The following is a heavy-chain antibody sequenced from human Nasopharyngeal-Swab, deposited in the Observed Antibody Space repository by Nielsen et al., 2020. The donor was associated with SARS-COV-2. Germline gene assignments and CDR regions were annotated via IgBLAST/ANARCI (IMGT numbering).Heavy chain of an antibody. D-gene: IGHD7-27*01. CDR3: GRDVDRENSPHTGDWFAP. V-gene: IGHV4-39*07. CDR1: DGSIRSSPSS. J-gene: IGHJ5*02. Sequence: AQPLSLTCPVSDGSIRSSPSSWGWIRQHPGKGLEWIRLIYDNRRTYHNPSLRRRLTISLDIPRTQFSLKLDFVTASATARYYCGRDVDRENSPHTGDWFAPSCLGTAVTVSS. CDR2: IYDNRRT.